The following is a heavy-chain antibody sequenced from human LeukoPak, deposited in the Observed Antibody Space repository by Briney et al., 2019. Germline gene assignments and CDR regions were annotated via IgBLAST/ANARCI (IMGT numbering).Heavy chain of an antibody. CDR1: GGSISSGGYY. V-gene: IGHV4-31*03. J-gene: IGHJ4*02. Sequence: SETLSLTCTVSGGSISSGGYYWSWIRQHPGKGLEWIGYIYYSGSTYYNSSLKSRVTISVDTSKNQFSLKLSSVTAADTAVYYCARTITMVRGFDYWGQGTLVTVSS. CDR2: IYYSGST. CDR3: ARTITMVRGFDY. D-gene: IGHD3-10*01.